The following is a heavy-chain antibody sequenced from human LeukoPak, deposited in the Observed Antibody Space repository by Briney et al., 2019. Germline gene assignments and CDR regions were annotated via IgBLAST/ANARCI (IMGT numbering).Heavy chain of an antibody. CDR2: ISYGGGNE. CDR3: AKDRSFFNYYDSSGFDY. J-gene: IGHJ4*02. V-gene: IGHV3-30*18. Sequence: PGGSLRLSCAASGFTFNRYGMHWVRQAPGQGLEWVAVISYGGGNENYADSVKGRFTISRDNSKNTLFLQMNSLRAEDTAVYYCAKDRSFFNYYDSSGFDYWGQGTLVTVSS. CDR1: GFTFNRYG. D-gene: IGHD3-22*01.